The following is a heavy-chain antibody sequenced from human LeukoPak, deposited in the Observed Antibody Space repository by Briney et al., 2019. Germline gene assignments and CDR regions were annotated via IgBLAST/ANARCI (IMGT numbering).Heavy chain of an antibody. V-gene: IGHV4-39*01. CDR3: ARHRDKMDCFDP. D-gene: IGHD2-8*01. CDR2: INYSGQT. CDR1: GDSITSSGYF. Sequence: SETLSLTCSVSGDSITSSGYFWGWIRQPPGKGLEWIGIINYSGQTFYNPSLKSRVSTSVDTSKNPFSVRLTSVTAADTAVYYCARHRDKMDCFDPWGLGFLVTVSS. J-gene: IGHJ5*02.